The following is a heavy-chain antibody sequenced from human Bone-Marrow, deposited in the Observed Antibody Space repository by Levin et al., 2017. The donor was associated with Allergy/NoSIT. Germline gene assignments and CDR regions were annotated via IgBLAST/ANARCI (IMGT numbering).Heavy chain of an antibody. J-gene: IGHJ4*02. CDR1: GYTFIGYF. D-gene: IGHD2-2*01. CDR3: ARDHPDCSSSSCYG. CDR2: INPNGGDT. Sequence: VASVKVSCKASGYTFIGYFIHWVRQTPGQGLEWMGWINPNGGDTNYAQKFQGRVTMTRDSSTSTAYMELSSLRSDDTAVYFCARDHPDCSSSSCYGWGQGTLVTVSS. V-gene: IGHV1-2*02.